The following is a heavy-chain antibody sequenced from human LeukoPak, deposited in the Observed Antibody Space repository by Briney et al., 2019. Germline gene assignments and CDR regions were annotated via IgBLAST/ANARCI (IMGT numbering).Heavy chain of an antibody. D-gene: IGHD2-15*01. J-gene: IGHJ6*02. Sequence: GGSLRLSCAASGFTFSNYAMSWVRQAPGKGLEWVSAISPSGGSTYYADSVRGRFTISRDNSKNTLYLQMSSLRAEDTAVYFCVRGYSFGPYGMDVWGQGTTVTVSS. V-gene: IGHV3-23*01. CDR2: ISPSGGST. CDR3: VRGYSFGPYGMDV. CDR1: GFTFSNYA.